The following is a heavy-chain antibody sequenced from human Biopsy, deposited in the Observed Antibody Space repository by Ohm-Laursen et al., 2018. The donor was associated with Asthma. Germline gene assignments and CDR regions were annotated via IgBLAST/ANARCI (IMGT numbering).Heavy chain of an antibody. D-gene: IGHD6-13*01. J-gene: IGHJ6*02. V-gene: IGHV4-39*01. CDR1: GASITSSAYY. CDR2: MYYGETT. CDR3: VRGSSSWHHGPFHYYYGLDV. Sequence: LSLTCTVSGASITSSAYYWGWIRQPPGKGLEWIGSMYYGETTYYSPSLKSRVTISVDTSKNQFSLILSSVTAADTAVYYCVRGSSSWHHGPFHYYYGLDVWGQGTTATVSS.